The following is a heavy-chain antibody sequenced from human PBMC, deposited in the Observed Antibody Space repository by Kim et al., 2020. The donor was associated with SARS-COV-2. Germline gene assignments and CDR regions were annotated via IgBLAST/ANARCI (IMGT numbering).Heavy chain of an antibody. CDR3: ARDLYCSSTSCTTDDY. Sequence: GGSLRLSCAASGFTFSSYGMHWVRQAPGKGLEWVAVIWYDGSNKYYADSVKGRFTISRDNSKNTLYLQMNSLRAEDTAVYYCARDLYCSSTSCTTDDYWGQGTLVTVSS. CDR1: GFTFSSYG. V-gene: IGHV3-33*01. CDR2: IWYDGSNK. D-gene: IGHD2-2*01. J-gene: IGHJ4*02.